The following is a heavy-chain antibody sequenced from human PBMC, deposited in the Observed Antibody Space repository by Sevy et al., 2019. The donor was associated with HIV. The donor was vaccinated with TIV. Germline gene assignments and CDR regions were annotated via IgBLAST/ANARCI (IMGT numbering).Heavy chain of an antibody. CDR2: VYSGGAT. D-gene: IGHD2-15*01. Sequence: GGSLRLSCAVSGFTLTNEFFSWVRQAPGKGLEWVAVVYSGGATYYADSVKGRFTISRDKSKSTLYRQMKSLRAEDTAVFYCARVGYCRGGTCFSGFYYAMDVWGQGTTVTVSS. V-gene: IGHV3-53*01. CDR1: GFTLTNEF. J-gene: IGHJ6*02. CDR3: ARVGYCRGGTCFSGFYYAMDV.